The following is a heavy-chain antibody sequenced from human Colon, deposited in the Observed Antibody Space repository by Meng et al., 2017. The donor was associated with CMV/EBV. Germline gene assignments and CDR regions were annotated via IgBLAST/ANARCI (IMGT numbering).Heavy chain of an antibody. J-gene: IGHJ1*01. Sequence: AASGFTLSDYYMSWIRQAPGKGLEWVSYISGSGSTIYYADSVKGRFTISRDNAKKSLYLQMNSLRVEDTAVYYCARHYSSSLPFQHWGQGTLVTVSS. D-gene: IGHD6-13*01. CDR3: ARHYSSSLPFQH. V-gene: IGHV3-11*01. CDR2: ISGSGSTI. CDR1: GFTLSDYY.